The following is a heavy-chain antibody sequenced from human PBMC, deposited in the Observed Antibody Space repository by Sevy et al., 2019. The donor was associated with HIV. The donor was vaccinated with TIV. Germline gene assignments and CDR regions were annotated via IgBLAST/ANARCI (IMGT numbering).Heavy chain of an antibody. J-gene: IGHJ6*02. CDR2: ISYTSTTI. V-gene: IGHV3-48*02. CDR3: ASSDATSRFGYYYFAMDY. D-gene: IGHD3-22*01. CDR1: GFTFNTYN. Sequence: GGSLRLSCAVSGFTFNTYNMNWVRQAPGKGLEWVSYISYTSTTIYYADSVRGRFTISRDNVKNTLYLQMNSLRDEDTAVYYCASSDATSRFGYYYFAMDYWGQGTSVTVSS.